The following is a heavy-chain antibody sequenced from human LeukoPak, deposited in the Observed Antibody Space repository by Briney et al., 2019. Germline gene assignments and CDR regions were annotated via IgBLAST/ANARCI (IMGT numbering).Heavy chain of an antibody. CDR2: VWYDGSNK. Sequence: QPGRSLRLSCAASGFTFSSYGMHWVRQAPGKGLEWVAVVWYDGSNKYYADSVKGRFTISRDNSKNTLYLQMNSLRAEDTAVYYCASGSRAYYYYGMDVWGQGTTVTVSS. V-gene: IGHV3-33*01. CDR1: GFTFSSYG. CDR3: ASGSRAYYYYGMDV. J-gene: IGHJ6*02. D-gene: IGHD3-10*01.